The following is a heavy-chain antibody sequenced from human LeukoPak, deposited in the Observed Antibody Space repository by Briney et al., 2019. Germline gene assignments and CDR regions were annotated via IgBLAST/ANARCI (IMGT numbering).Heavy chain of an antibody. D-gene: IGHD2-2*01. V-gene: IGHV1-2*02. CDR2: INPNSGGT. Sequence: ASVKVSCKASGYTFTGYCMHWVRQAPGQGLEWMGWINPNSGGTNYAQKFQGRVTMTRDTSISTAYMELSRLRSDDTAVYYCAREGGCSSTSCYYTYWGQGTLVTVSS. CDR1: GYTFTGYC. J-gene: IGHJ4*02. CDR3: AREGGCSSTSCYYTY.